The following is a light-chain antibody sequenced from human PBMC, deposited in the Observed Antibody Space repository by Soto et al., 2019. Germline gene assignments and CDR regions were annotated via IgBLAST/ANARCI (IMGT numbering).Light chain of an antibody. CDR2: LNSDGSH. V-gene: IGLV4-69*01. J-gene: IGLJ2*01. CDR1: SGHSSYA. Sequence: QSVLTQSPSASVSLGASVKLTCTLSSGHSSYAIAWHQQQPEKGPRYLMKLNSDGSHSKGDGIPDRFSGSSSGAERYLTISSLQSEDEADYYCQTYEVFGGGTKVTVL. CDR3: QTYEV.